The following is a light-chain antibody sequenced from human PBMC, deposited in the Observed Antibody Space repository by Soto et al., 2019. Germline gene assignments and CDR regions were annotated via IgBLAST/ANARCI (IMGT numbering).Light chain of an antibody. V-gene: IGKV3-15*01. CDR3: QQYNYWPPYT. Sequence: EIVMTQSPATLSVSPGERATLSCRASQSVSSNLAWYQQKPGQAPRLLIYGASTRATGIPARFSGSGSGTEFTLTLSSLQSEDVAVYYCQQYNYWPPYTFGQGTKLEIK. CDR1: QSVSSN. J-gene: IGKJ2*01. CDR2: GAS.